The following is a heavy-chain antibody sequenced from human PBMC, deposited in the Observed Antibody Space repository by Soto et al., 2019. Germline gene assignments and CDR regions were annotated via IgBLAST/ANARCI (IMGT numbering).Heavy chain of an antibody. CDR1: GGSFSGYY. V-gene: IGHV4-34*01. CDR3: ARGTAAGTNFDY. J-gene: IGHJ4*02. Sequence: PSETLSLTCAVYGGSFSGYYWSWIRQPPGKGLEWIGEINHSGSTNHNPSLKSRVTISVDTSKNQFSLKLSSVTTADTAVYYCARGTAAGTNFDYWGQGTLVTVSS. D-gene: IGHD6-13*01. CDR2: INHSGST.